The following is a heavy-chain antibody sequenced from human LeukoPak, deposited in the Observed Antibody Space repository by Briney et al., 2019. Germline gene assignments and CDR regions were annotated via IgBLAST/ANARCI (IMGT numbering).Heavy chain of an antibody. D-gene: IGHD1-26*01. CDR3: ARDRQASGSYLNY. V-gene: IGHV3-33*01. CDR2: IWYDGSNK. CDR1: GFTLSSYG. J-gene: IGHJ4*02. Sequence: GGSLRLSCAASGFTLSSYGMHWVRQAPGKGLEWVAVIWYDGSNKYYADSVKGRFTISRDNSKNTLYLQMNSLRAEDTAVYYCARDRQASGSYLNYWGQGTLVTVSS.